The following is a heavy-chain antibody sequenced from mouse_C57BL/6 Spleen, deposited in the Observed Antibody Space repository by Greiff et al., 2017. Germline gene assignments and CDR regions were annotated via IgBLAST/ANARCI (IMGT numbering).Heavy chain of an antibody. CDR3: ARKDYYGSAWYFDV. J-gene: IGHJ1*03. CDR2: IYPGDGDT. D-gene: IGHD1-1*01. V-gene: IGHV1-82*01. Sequence: VQLQQSGPELVKPGASVKISCKASGYAFSSSWMNWVKQGPGKGLEWIGRIYPGDGDTNYNGKFKGKATLTADKSSSTAYMQLSSLTSEDSAVYFCARKDYYGSAWYFDVWGTGTTVTVAS. CDR1: GYAFSSSW.